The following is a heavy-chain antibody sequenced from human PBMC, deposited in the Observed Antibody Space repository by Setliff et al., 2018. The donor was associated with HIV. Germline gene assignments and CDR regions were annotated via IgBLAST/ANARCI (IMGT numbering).Heavy chain of an antibody. Sequence: NPSETLSLTCTVSGGSISNSDFYWGWIRQSPGKGLEWIGSIYYRGATYYNPSLRSPVAISVDTSKNQFSLELSSVTAADTAVYYCARHGLLWFGAGYNWFDPWGQGTLVTVSS. D-gene: IGHD3-10*01. CDR1: GGSISNSDFY. CDR3: ARHGLLWFGAGYNWFDP. J-gene: IGHJ5*02. V-gene: IGHV4-39*01. CDR2: IYYRGAT.